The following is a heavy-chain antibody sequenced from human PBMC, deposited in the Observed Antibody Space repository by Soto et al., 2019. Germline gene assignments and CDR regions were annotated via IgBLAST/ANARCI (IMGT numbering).Heavy chain of an antibody. CDR3: ARGGSYGQFDY. Sequence: VQLVESGGGVVQPGRSLRLSCAASGFTFSSYAMHWVRQAPGKGLEWVSYISSSGSTIYYADSVKGRFTISRDNAKNSLYLQMNSLRAEDTAVYYCARGGSYGQFDYWGQGTLVTVSS. D-gene: IGHD5-18*01. CDR2: ISSSGSTI. V-gene: IGHV3-48*04. J-gene: IGHJ4*02. CDR1: GFTFSSYA.